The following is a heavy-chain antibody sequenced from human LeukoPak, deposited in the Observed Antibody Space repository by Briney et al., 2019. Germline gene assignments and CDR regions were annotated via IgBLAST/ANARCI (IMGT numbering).Heavy chain of an antibody. J-gene: IGHJ4*02. D-gene: IGHD6-19*01. CDR2: ISPSGRSI. CDR1: GFTFSDYS. V-gene: IGHV3-21*01. Sequence: GGSLRLSCAASGFTFSDYSMNWVRQTPGRGLEWVSSISPSGRSISYADSVKGRFTISRDNAKNSLYLQMSSLRAEDTAVYYCAILHSSGWSSYWGQGTLVTVSS. CDR3: AILHSSGWSSY.